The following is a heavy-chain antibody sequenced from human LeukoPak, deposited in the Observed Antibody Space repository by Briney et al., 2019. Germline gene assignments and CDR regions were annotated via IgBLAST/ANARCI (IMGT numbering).Heavy chain of an antibody. CDR2: IYYSGST. J-gene: IGHJ3*02. CDR3: ARKVIRAYCSSGNCYEHAFDI. CDR1: GGSISTYY. Sequence: PSETLSLTCTVSGGSISTYYWSWIRQSPGKGLEWIGYIYYSGSTNSNPSLKSRVSISVDTSKNQFSLKLSSVTAADTAVYYCARKVIRAYCSSGNCYEHAFDIWGQGTMVTVSS. D-gene: IGHD2-15*01. V-gene: IGHV4-59*08.